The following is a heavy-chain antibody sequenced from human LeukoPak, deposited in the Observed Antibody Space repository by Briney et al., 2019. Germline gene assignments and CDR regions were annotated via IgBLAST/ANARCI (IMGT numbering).Heavy chain of an antibody. D-gene: IGHD3-9*01. J-gene: IGHJ6*03. CDR2: IYYSGST. CDR1: GFTFSSYA. CDR3: ARVRYFDWLLNYYYYMDV. V-gene: IGHV4-39*07. Sequence: GSLRLSCAASGFTFSSYAMSWIRQPPGKGLEWIGSIYYSGSTYYNPSLKSRVTISVDTSKNQFSLKLSSVTAADTAVYYCARVRYFDWLLNYYYYMDVWGKGTTVTVSS.